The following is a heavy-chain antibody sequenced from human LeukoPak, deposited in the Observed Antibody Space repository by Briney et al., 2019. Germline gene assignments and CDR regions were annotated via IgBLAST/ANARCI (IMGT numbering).Heavy chain of an antibody. CDR1: GYTFTTYW. D-gene: IGHD1-26*01. CDR2: IFPGDSDT. Sequence: GESLKISCQGPGYTFTTYWIGWARQMPGKGLEWMGIIFPGDSDTKYSPSFKGQATFSVDKSKSIAYLQWSSLKASDTAMYYCARKWGGSYCEPGGVDCAQGTFFDNWGQGTLVTVSS. J-gene: IGHJ4*02. CDR3: ARKWGGSYCEPGGVDCAQGTFFDN. V-gene: IGHV5-51*01.